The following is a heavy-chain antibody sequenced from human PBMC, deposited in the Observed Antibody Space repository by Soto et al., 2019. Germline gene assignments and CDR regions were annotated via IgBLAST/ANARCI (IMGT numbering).Heavy chain of an antibody. CDR2: IYYSGST. D-gene: IGHD6-6*01. Sequence: SETLSLTCTVSGGSISSGGYYWSWIRQHPGKGLEWIGYIYYSGSTYYNPSLKSRVTISVDTSKNQFSLKLSSVTAADTAVYYCVRAGSSIAARGDYYFDYWGQGTLVTVSS. J-gene: IGHJ4*02. CDR3: VRAGSSIAARGDYYFDY. V-gene: IGHV4-31*03. CDR1: GGSISSGGYY.